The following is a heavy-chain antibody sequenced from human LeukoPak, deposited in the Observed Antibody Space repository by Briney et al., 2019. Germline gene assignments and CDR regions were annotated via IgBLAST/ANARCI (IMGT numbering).Heavy chain of an antibody. CDR3: AKDPGGRELLGIFDY. CDR1: GFTFSSYS. Sequence: GGSLRLSCAASGFTFSSYSMSWVRQAPGKGLEWVSAIRGSGGSTYYAGSVKGRFTISRDNSKNTLYLQMNSLRAEDTGVYYCAKDPGGRELLGIFDYWGQGTLVTVSS. V-gene: IGHV3-23*01. CDR2: IRGSGGST. D-gene: IGHD1-26*01. J-gene: IGHJ4*02.